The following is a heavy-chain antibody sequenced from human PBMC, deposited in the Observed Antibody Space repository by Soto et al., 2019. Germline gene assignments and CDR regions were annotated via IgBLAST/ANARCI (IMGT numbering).Heavy chain of an antibody. CDR2: IALSTSYI. D-gene: IGHD6-13*01. J-gene: IGHJ4*02. CDR3: ARARIMPLYNSSWPVFDY. CDR1: GFTFSSYG. Sequence: PGGSLRLSCAASGFTFSSYGMNWVRQAPGKGLEWVSSIALSTSYIYYADSVKGRFTISRDNAKNSLYLQMNSLRAEDTAVYYCARARIMPLYNSSWPVFDYWGQGTLVTVSS. V-gene: IGHV3-21*01.